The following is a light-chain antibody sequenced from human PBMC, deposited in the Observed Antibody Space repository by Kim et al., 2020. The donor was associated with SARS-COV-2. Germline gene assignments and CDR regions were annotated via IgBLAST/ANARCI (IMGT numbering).Light chain of an antibody. V-gene: IGKV3-11*01. CDR1: QSVRSF. CDR2: DAS. J-gene: IGKJ4*01. CDR3: QQRSAWPLT. Sequence: MSPGERATLSCRASQSVRSFLAWYQQKPGQAPRLLIYDASNRATGIPARFSGSGSGTDFSLTISTLEPEDFAVYYCQQRSAWPLTFGGGTRVDIK.